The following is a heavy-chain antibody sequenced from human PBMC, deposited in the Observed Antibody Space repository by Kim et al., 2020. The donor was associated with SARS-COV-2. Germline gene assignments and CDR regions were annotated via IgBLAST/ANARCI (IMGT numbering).Heavy chain of an antibody. CDR2: NTI. D-gene: IGHD1-26*01. V-gene: IGHV3-48*02. J-gene: IGHJ4*02. Sequence: NTIYYADSVKGRFTIARDKDKNSLYPQMNSLRDEDTAVEYCAKGYSGSGDWGQGALVTVSS. CDR3: AKGYSGSGD.